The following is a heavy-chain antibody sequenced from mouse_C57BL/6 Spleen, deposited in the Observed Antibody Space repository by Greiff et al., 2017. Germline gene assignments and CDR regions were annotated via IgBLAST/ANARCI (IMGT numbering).Heavy chain of an antibody. V-gene: IGHV1-15*01. J-gene: IGHJ3*01. CDR3: TSGIKGTWFAY. Sequence: QVQLQQSGAELVRPGASVTLSCKASGYTFTDYEMHWVKQTPVHGLEWIGAIDPETGGTAYNQKFKGKAILTADKSSSTAYMELRSLTSEDSAVYYCTSGIKGTWFAYWGQGTLVTVSA. CDR1: GYTFTDYE. CDR2: IDPETGGT. D-gene: IGHD1-1*02.